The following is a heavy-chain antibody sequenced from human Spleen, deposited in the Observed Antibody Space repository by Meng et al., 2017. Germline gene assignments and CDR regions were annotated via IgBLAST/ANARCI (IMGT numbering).Heavy chain of an antibody. D-gene: IGHD2-15*01. CDR3: ARKARNCKNITCYSLDY. Sequence: SVKVSCKAPGGIFSNYVIGWVRQAPGQGLEWMGGINAVFGTTNYAQKFQGRVTITTDESTSTVYMELARLTSEDTAVYFCARKARNCKNITCYSLDYWGQGTLVTVSS. CDR2: INAVFGTT. V-gene: IGHV1-69*05. J-gene: IGHJ4*02. CDR1: GGIFSNYV.